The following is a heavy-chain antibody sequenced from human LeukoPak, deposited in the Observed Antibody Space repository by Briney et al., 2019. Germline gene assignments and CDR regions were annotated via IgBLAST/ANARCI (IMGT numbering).Heavy chain of an antibody. CDR2: ISYDGSQK. CDR1: GFTFSTYG. D-gene: IGHD5-12*01. J-gene: IGHJ6*02. Sequence: GRSLRLSCVASGFTFSTYGMHWVRQAPGKGLEWVAVISYDGSQKNYADSVEGRFTISRDNSKNTLYLQMNSLRAEDTAVYYCARDPSRAATIAYYYYYYGMDVWGQGTTVTVSS. V-gene: IGHV3-30*03. CDR3: ARDPSRAATIAYYYYYYGMDV.